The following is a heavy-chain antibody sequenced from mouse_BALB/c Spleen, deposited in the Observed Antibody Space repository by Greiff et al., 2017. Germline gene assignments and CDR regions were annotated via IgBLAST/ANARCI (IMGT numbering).Heavy chain of an antibody. CDR3: TREETARATFWFAY. J-gene: IGHJ3*01. CDR1: GYSFTSYW. D-gene: IGHD3-2*01. V-gene: IGHV1-5*01. Sequence: VQLQQSGTVLARPGASVKMSCKASGYSFTSYWMHWVKQRPGQGLEWIGAIYPGNSDTSYNQKFKGKAKLTAVTSASTAYMELSSLTNEDSAVYYCTREETARATFWFAYWGQGTLVTVSA. CDR2: IYPGNSDT.